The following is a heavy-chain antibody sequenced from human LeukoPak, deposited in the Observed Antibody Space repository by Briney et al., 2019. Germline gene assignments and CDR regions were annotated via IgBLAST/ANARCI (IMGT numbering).Heavy chain of an antibody. V-gene: IGHV3-48*03. CDR3: ATLQGRSSDY. CDR1: GFTFSSYE. Sequence: GGSLRLSCAASGFTFSSYEMNWVRQAPGKGLEWVSYISSSGSTIYYADSVKGRFTISRDNAKNSLYLQMNSPRAEDTAVYYCATLQGRSSDYWGQGTLVTVSS. CDR2: ISSSGSTI. J-gene: IGHJ4*02.